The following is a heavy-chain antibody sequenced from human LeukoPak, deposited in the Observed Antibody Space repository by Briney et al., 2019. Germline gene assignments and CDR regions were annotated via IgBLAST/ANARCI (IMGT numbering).Heavy chain of an antibody. V-gene: IGHV3-21*01. J-gene: IGHJ4*02. Sequence: GGSLRLSCAASGFTFSSYSMNWVRQAPGKGLEWVSSISSSSSYIYYADSVKGRFTISRDSAKNSLYLQMNSLRAEDTAVYYCARDYYDSSGYPDYWGQGTLVTVSS. D-gene: IGHD3-22*01. CDR1: GFTFSSYS. CDR3: ARDYYDSSGYPDY. CDR2: ISSSSSYI.